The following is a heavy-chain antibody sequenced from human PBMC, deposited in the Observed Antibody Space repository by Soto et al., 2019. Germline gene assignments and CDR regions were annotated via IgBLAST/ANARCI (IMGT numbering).Heavy chain of an antibody. D-gene: IGHD1-26*01. CDR1: GYSFSDYF. CDR2: INPKTAAT. CDR3: ASIKWGLNYYNGMAV. V-gene: IGHV1-2*06. Sequence: QMQLVQSGAEVKKSGASVKVSCKPSGYSFSDYFIQWVRQATGQGLEWVHRINPKTAATNYAKKFQGRVSLSWDTSSTTAYMELTRLRPDDTAVYYCASIKWGLNYYNGMAVWGQGTTVIVSS. J-gene: IGHJ6*02.